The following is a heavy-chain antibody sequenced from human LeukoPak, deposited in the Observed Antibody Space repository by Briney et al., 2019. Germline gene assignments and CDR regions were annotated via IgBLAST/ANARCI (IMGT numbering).Heavy chain of an antibody. CDR2: IYPGDSDT. J-gene: IGHJ4*02. V-gene: IGHV5-51*01. Sequence: GESLKISCQASGYIFDTYWIGWVRQMPGKGLEWMGIIYPGDSDTRYSPSFQGQVTMSADKSISTAYLQWSSLKASDTAIYYCAKTSGYDFKGDWGQGTLVTVSS. CDR3: AKTSGYDFKGD. CDR1: GYIFDTYW. D-gene: IGHD5-12*01.